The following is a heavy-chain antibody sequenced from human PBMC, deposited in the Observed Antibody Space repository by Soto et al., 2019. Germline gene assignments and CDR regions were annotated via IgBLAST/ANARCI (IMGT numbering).Heavy chain of an antibody. V-gene: IGHV1-3*01. J-gene: IGHJ5*02. CDR1: GYTFTSYG. CDR2: INAATGDT. Sequence: ASVKVSCKASGYTFTSYGINWGRQAPGQRLEWMGWINAATGDTKYSPKFQGRVTITRDTSASTAYMELSSLRSEDTAVYYCVRRHVSATGIDWFDPWGQGTLVTVS. D-gene: IGHD6-13*01. CDR3: VRRHVSATGIDWFDP.